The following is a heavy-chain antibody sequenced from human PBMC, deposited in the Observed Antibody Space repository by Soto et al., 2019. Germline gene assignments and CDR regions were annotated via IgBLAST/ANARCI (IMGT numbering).Heavy chain of an antibody. CDR2: ISAHNGNT. D-gene: IGHD6-6*01. V-gene: IGHV1-18*01. CDR1: GYAFTTYG. CDR3: ARGRDGDY. Sequence: QVHLVQSGAEVKKPGASVKVSCQGSGYAFTTYGITWVRQAPGKGLEWMGWISAHNGNTNYAQKLQGRVTVPRDTSTRTSYMELRSLRYDDTAVYYCARGRDGDYWGQGALVTVSS. J-gene: IGHJ4*02.